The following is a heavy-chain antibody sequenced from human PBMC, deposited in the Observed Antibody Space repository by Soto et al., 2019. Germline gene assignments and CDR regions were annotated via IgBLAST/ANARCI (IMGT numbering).Heavy chain of an antibody. CDR1: GYNFTNYC. CDR3: ARASGSDGMDV. V-gene: IGHV5-51*01. CDR2: IYPGDSDT. J-gene: IGHJ6*02. Sequence: PGESLKSSGKGSGYNFTNYCIGWVRQMPGKGLEWMGSIYPGDSDTRYSPSFQGQVTISADESIITAYLQWSSLKASDTAMYYCARASGSDGMDVWGQGTTVTVSS.